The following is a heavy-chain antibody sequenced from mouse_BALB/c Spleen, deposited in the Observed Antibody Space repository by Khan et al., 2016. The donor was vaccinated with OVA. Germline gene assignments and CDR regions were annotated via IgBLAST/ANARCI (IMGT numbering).Heavy chain of an antibody. CDR1: GFSLNNYS. CDR3: ARRGYDYGRGALFAY. V-gene: IGHV2-2*02. D-gene: IGHD2-4*01. Sequence: QVQLQQSGPGLVQPSQSLSITCTVSGFSLNNYSVHWVRQSPGKGLEWLGVIWSAGSTDYNAAFISRLTISKDISRSQVFFKMNSLQPNDTAIYDCARRGYDYGRGALFAYWGQGTLVTVSA. J-gene: IGHJ3*01. CDR2: IWSAGST.